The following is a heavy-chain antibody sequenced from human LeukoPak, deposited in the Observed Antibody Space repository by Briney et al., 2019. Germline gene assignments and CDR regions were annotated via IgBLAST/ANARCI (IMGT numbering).Heavy chain of an antibody. V-gene: IGHV3-7*01. J-gene: IGHJ4*02. CDR3: ARVAGHSDKKGTFCFDY. D-gene: IGHD2-15*01. Sequence: GGSLRLSCAASGFTFSNYWMSWVRQAPGKGLEWVANIKQDGSEKYYVDSVKGRFTISRDNAKNSLYLQMNSLRAEDTAVYYCARVAGHSDKKGTFCFDYWGQGTLVTVSS. CDR1: GFTFSNYW. CDR2: IKQDGSEK.